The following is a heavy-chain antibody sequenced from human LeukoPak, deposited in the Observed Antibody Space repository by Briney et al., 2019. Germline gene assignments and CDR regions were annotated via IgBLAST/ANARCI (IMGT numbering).Heavy chain of an antibody. Sequence: PGGSLRLSCAASGFTVSSIYMSWVRQAPGKGLEWVSSISSSSSYIYYADSVKGRFTISRDNAKNSLYLQMNSLRAEDTAVYYCARDDLRLVTYDYWGQGTLVTVSS. D-gene: IGHD3-9*01. CDR1: GFTVSSIY. J-gene: IGHJ4*02. V-gene: IGHV3-21*01. CDR2: ISSSSSYI. CDR3: ARDDLRLVTYDY.